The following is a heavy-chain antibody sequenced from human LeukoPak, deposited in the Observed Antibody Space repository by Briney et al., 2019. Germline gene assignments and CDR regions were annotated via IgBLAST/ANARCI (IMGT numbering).Heavy chain of an antibody. J-gene: IGHJ5*02. D-gene: IGHD6-13*01. CDR1: GGSISSYY. V-gene: IGHV4-34*01. Sequence: PSETLSLTCTVSGGSISSYYWSWIRQPPGRGLEWIGEINHSGSTNYNPSLKSRVTISVDTSKNQFSLKLSSVTAADTAVYYCARARPRAIFSSWYNWFDPWGQGTLVTVSS. CDR3: ARARPRAIFSSWYNWFDP. CDR2: INHSGST.